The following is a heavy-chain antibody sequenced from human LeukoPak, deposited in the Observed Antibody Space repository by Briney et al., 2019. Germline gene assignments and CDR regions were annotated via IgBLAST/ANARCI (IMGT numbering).Heavy chain of an antibody. CDR2: ISSSGYTI. V-gene: IGHV3-11*01. Sequence: GGSLRLSCAASGFIFSDYYMSWIRQAPGKGLEWVSTISSSGYTIYYADSVEGRFTISRDSAQNSLFLQMNSLRVEDTAVYHCARVSLCSSIDCFHRGVDYPDSWGQGTLVTVSS. CDR1: GFIFSDYY. CDR3: ARVSLCSSIDCFHRGVDYPDS. J-gene: IGHJ4*02. D-gene: IGHD2-2*01.